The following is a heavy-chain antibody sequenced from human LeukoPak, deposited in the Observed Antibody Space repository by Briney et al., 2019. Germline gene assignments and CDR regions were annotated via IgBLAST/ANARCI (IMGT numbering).Heavy chain of an antibody. CDR2: INPSGGST. J-gene: IGHJ4*02. CDR1: GYTFTSYY. CDR3: ASSYCSSTSCYTPPLDY. Sequence: ASVKVSCKASGYTFTSYYMHWVRQAPGQGLEWMGIINPSGGSTNYAQKFQGRVTITADKSTSTAYMELSSLRSEDTAVYYCASSYCSSTSCYTPPLDYWGQGTLVTVSS. D-gene: IGHD2-2*02. V-gene: IGHV1-46*01.